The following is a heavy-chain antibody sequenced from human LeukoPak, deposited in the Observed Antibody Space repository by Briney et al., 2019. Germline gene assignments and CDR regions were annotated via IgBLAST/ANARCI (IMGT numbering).Heavy chain of an antibody. CDR1: GGSITSSNW. V-gene: IGHV4-4*02. CDR2: IYHTGNT. D-gene: IGHD6-25*01. Sequence: SETLSLTCAVSGGSITSSNWWSWVRQSPGTGLELIGEIYHTGNTNYNPSLKRRVSISLDTSKNQFSLRLTSVTAADTAVYFCARDANGSDLHYYHMYVWGKGTTVTVSS. CDR3: ARDANGSDLHYYHMYV. J-gene: IGHJ6*03.